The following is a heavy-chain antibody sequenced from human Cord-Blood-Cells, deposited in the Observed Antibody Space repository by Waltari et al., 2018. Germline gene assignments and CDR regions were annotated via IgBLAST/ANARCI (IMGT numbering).Heavy chain of an antibody. J-gene: IGHJ4*02. CDR1: GGSISSSSYY. D-gene: IGHD2-2*02. CDR3: ARREYQLLYDY. V-gene: IGHV4-39*01. CDR2: IYYSGST. Sequence: QLQLQESGPGLVKPSETLSLTCTVSGGSISSSSYYWGWIRQPPGKGLEWIGSIYYSGSTYYNPSLKSRVTISVDTSKNQFSLKLSSVTAADTAVYYCARREYQLLYDYWGQGTLVTVSS.